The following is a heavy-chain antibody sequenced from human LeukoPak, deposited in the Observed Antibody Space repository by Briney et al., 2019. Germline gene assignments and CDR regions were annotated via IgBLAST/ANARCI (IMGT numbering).Heavy chain of an antibody. CDR2: INHSGST. V-gene: IGHV4-34*01. D-gene: IGHD2-2*01. CDR1: GGSFSGYY. CDR3: ARQLGYCSGTSCHKEIDY. Sequence: PSETLSLTCAVYGGSFSGYYWSWIRQPPGKGLEWIGEINHSGSTNYNPSLKSRVTISVDTSKNQFSLKLSSVTAADTAVYYCARQLGYCSGTSCHKEIDYWGQGTLVTVSS. J-gene: IGHJ4*02.